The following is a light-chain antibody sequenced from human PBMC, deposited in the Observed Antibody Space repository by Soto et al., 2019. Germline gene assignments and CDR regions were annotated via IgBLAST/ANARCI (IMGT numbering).Light chain of an antibody. V-gene: IGKV3-20*01. CDR2: GAS. Sequence: EIVLTQSPGTLSLSPWERATLSCRASQSVSNNLAWYQQIPGQAPRLLIYGASSRATGIPDRFSGSGSGTDFTLTISRLEPEDFAFYYCQQYGSSPETFGQGTKVDIK. CDR1: QSVSNN. CDR3: QQYGSSPET. J-gene: IGKJ1*01.